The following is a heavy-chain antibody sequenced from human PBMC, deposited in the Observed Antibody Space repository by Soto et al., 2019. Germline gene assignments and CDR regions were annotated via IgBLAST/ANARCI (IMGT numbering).Heavy chain of an antibody. D-gene: IGHD4-17*01. J-gene: IGHJ5*02. CDR2: IWNDGSKQ. Sequence: QVQLVESGGGVVQPGRSLRLSCVASGFTFSRYGMHWVRQAPGKGLEWVAVIWNDGSKQVYDDSVKGRFTISRDNSKNTLYLEMDSLRDEDTSVYYCARDDDYEDNAIDLWGQGTLVTVSS. CDR3: ARDDDYEDNAIDL. V-gene: IGHV3-33*01. CDR1: GFTFSRYG.